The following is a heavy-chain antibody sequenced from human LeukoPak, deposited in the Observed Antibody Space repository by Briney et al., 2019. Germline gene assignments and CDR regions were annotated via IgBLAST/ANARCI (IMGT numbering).Heavy chain of an antibody. J-gene: IGHJ6*03. CDR3: ARLVGVGSSPLYYYYYYYMDV. Sequence: SETLSLTCTVSGGSISSYYWSWIRQPAGKGLEWIGRIYTSGSTNYNPSLKSRVTMSVDRSKNQFSLKLGSVTAADTAVYYCARLVGVGSSPLYYYYYYYMDVWGKGTTVTVSS. D-gene: IGHD6-6*01. CDR1: GGSISSYY. CDR2: IYTSGST. V-gene: IGHV4-4*07.